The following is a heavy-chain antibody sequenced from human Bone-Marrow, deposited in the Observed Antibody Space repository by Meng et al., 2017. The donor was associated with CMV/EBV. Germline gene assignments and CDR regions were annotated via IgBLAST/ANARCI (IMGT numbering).Heavy chain of an antibody. V-gene: IGHV1-8*01. CDR3: VGGRYSYGH. CDR2: MKPDSGNT. D-gene: IGHD5-18*01. J-gene: IGHJ4*02. Sequence: KFSCKASGYTFTDYGISWVRKATGQGLEWMGWMKPDSGNTGYAQKFQGRVTMTRNTSISTAYMELSSLRSEDTAVYYCVGGRYSYGHWGQGTLVTVSS. CDR1: GYTFTDYG.